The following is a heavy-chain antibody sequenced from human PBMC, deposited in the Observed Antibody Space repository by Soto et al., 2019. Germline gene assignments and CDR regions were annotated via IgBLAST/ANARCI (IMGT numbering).Heavy chain of an antibody. J-gene: IGHJ6*02. CDR2: ISAYNGNT. D-gene: IGHD3-10*01. Sequence: ASVKVSCKASGYTFTSYVISWVRQAPGQGLEWMGWISAYNGNTNYAQKLQGRVTMTTDTSTSTAYMELRSLRSDDTAVYYCARDRASGIPQTFYYYYYGMDVWGQGTTVTVSS. CDR3: ARDRASGIPQTFYYYYYGMDV. CDR1: GYTFTSYV. V-gene: IGHV1-18*01.